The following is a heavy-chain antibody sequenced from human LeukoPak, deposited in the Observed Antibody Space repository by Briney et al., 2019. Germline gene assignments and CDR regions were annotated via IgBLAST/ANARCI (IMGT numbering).Heavy chain of an antibody. D-gene: IGHD6-13*01. CDR3: ARSMAPSGSLYFQH. CDR2: INPNSGGT. Sequence: ASVKVSCKASGYTFTGYYMHWVRQAPGQGLEWMGWINPNSGGTNYAQKFQGRVTMTRDTSISTAYMELSRLRSDDTAVYYCARSMAPSGSLYFQHWGQGTLVTVSS. J-gene: IGHJ1*01. CDR1: GYTFTGYY. V-gene: IGHV1-2*02.